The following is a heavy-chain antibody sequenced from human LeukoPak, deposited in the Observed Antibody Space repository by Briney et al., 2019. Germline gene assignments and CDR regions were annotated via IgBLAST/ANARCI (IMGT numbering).Heavy chain of an antibody. J-gene: IGHJ3*02. CDR2: ISAYNGNT. D-gene: IGHD4-23*01. V-gene: IGHV1-18*01. CDR3: ARDPGTTVVTPKGDAFDI. Sequence: GASVKVSCKASGYTFTSYGISRVRQAPGQGLEWMGWISAYNGNTNYAQKLQGRVTMTTDTSTSTAYMELRSLRSDDTAVYYCARDPGTTVVTPKGDAFDIWGQGTMVTVSS. CDR1: GYTFTSYG.